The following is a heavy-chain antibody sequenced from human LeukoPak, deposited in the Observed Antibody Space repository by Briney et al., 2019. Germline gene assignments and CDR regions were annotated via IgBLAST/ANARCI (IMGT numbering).Heavy chain of an antibody. Sequence: SETLSLTCTVSGGSISSYYWSWLRQPPGKGLEWIGYIYYSGSTNYNPSLKSRVTISVDTSKNQFSLKLSSVTAADTAVYYCASCGGDCYSTPFDYWGQGTLVTVSS. CDR2: IYYSGST. D-gene: IGHD2-21*02. J-gene: IGHJ4*02. CDR3: ASCGGDCYSTPFDY. V-gene: IGHV4-59*01. CDR1: GGSISSYY.